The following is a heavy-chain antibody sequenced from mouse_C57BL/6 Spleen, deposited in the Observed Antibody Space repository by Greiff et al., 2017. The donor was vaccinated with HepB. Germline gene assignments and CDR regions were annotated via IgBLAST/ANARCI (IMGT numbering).Heavy chain of an antibody. CDR2: ISSGGSYT. V-gene: IGHV5-6*01. J-gene: IGHJ2*01. CDR3: ARHEGGDYFDY. Sequence: EVQGVESGGDLVKPGGSLKLSCAASGFTFSSYGMSWVRQTPDKRLEWVATISSGGSYTYYPDSVKGRFTISRDNAKNTLYLQMSSLKSEDTAMYYCARHEGGDYFDYWGQGTTLTVSS. CDR1: GFTFSSYG.